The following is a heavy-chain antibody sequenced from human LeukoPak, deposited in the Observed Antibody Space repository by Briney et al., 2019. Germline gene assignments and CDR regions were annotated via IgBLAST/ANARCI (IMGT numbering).Heavy chain of an antibody. CDR2: MYYSGST. V-gene: IGHV4-39*01. CDR1: GGSISSSSYY. Sequence: SETLSLTCIVSGGSISSSSYYWGWIRQPPGKGLEWIGSMYYSGSTYYNPSLKCRVTIAIDTPKNQFSLKVSSVTAADTAVYYCVTGIAVAGDIKYYAMDVWGQGTTVTVSS. D-gene: IGHD6-19*01. J-gene: IGHJ6*02. CDR3: VTGIAVAGDIKYYAMDV.